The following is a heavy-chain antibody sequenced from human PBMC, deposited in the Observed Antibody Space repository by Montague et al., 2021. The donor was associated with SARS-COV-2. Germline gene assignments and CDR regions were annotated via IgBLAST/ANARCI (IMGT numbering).Heavy chain of an antibody. V-gene: IGHV4-39*01. Sequence: SETLSLTCTVSGGSISSSSYYWVWIRQPPGKGLEWIVCLYYSGSTYYNLSLKSRVTISVDTSKNQFSLKVSSVTAADTAVYYCTGLKAPYCSSSSCYSASWFDPWGQGTLVTVSS. CDR2: LYYSGST. D-gene: IGHD2-2*01. J-gene: IGHJ5*02. CDR1: GGSISSSSYY. CDR3: TGLKAPYCSSSSCYSASWFDP.